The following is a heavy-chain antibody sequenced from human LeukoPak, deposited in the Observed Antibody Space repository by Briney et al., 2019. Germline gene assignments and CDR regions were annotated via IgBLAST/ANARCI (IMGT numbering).Heavy chain of an antibody. CDR3: ARVVPGPEGYYYYYMDV. V-gene: IGHV4-34*01. J-gene: IGHJ6*03. CDR1: GGSISSYY. CDR2: INHSGST. Sequence: PSETLSLTCTVSGGSISSYYWSWIRQPPGKGLEWIGEINHSGSTNYNPSLKSRVTISVDTSKNQFSLKLSSVTAADTAVYYCARVVPGPEGYYYYYMDVWGKGTTVTVSS. D-gene: IGHD6-13*01.